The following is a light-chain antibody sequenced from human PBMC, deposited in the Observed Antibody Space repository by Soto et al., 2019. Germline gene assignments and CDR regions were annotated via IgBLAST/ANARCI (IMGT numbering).Light chain of an antibody. J-gene: IGLJ2*01. CDR2: GVT. Sequence: QSALTQPASVSGSPGQSITISCTGTSSDVGGYNSVSWYQHHPGKAPKLMIYGVTNRPSGVSNRFSGSKSGNTASLTISGLLAEDEADYYCTSYTSTYTLIFGGGTKLTVL. V-gene: IGLV2-14*03. CDR3: TSYTSTYTLI. CDR1: SSDVGGYNS.